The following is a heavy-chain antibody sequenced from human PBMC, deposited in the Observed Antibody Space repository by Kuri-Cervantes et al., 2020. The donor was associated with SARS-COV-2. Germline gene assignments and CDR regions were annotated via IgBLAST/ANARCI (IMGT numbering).Heavy chain of an antibody. CDR3: ARAPGRDCSSTSCYRVPDYYYMDV. CDR1: GYSISSGYY. Sequence: SQTLSLTCAVSGYSISSGYYWGWIRQPPGKGLEWIGIIYHRGSSYYNPSLKSRVTISVDRSKNQFSLKLSSVTAADTAVYYCARAPGRDCSSTSCYRVPDYYYMDVWGKGTTVTVSS. D-gene: IGHD2-2*01. J-gene: IGHJ6*03. CDR2: IYHRGSS. V-gene: IGHV4-38-2*01.